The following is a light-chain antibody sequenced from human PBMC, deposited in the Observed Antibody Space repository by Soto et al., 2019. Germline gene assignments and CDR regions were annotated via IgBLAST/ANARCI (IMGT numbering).Light chain of an antibody. CDR1: QSVNSN. CDR2: DAS. CDR3: EQYNFWPPLT. V-gene: IGKV3-15*01. Sequence: EIVMTQSPATLSVSPGERATLSFMASQSVNSNLAWYRHKPVQAPRLLISDASTRATGVPARFSGSGSGTEFTLSISSLQSADSGIYYCEQYNFWPPLTFGGGTKVEIK. J-gene: IGKJ4*01.